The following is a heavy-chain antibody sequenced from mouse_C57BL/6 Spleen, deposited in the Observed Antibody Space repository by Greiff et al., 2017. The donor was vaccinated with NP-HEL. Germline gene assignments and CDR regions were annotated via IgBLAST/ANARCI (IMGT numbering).Heavy chain of an antibody. V-gene: IGHV5-4*01. CDR1: GFTFSSYA. Sequence: EVMLVESGGGLVKPGGSLKLSCAASGFTFSSYAMSWVRQTPEKRLEWVATISDGGSYTYYPDNVKGRFTISRDNAKNNLYLQMSHLKSEDTAMYYCARDDWGRFAYWGQGTLVTVSA. D-gene: IGHD4-1*01. CDR2: ISDGGSYT. J-gene: IGHJ3*01. CDR3: ARDDWGRFAY.